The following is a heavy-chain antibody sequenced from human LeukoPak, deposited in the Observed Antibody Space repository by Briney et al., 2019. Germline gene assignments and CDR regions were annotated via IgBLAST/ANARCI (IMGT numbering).Heavy chain of an antibody. CDR2: IYYTGST. V-gene: IGHV4-59*01. CDR3: ARVNIVAGWFDP. J-gene: IGHJ5*02. D-gene: IGHD6-13*01. Sequence: SETLSLTCTVSGASIRSYYWSWIRQPPGKGLEWIGYIYYTGSTNYNPSLKSRVTISVDTSKNHFSLKLSSVTAADTAVYYCARVNIVAGWFDPWGQGTPVTVSS. CDR1: GASIRSYY.